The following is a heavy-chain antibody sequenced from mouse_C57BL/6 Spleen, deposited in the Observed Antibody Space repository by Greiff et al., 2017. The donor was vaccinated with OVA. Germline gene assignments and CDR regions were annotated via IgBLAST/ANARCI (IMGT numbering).Heavy chain of an antibody. CDR3: ARPSYDYVFAY. CDR2: IDPSDSYT. D-gene: IGHD2-4*01. J-gene: IGHJ3*01. Sequence: QVHVKQPGAELVMPGASVKLSCKASGYTFTSYWMHWVKQRPGQGLEWIGEIDPSDSYTNYNQKFKGKSTLTVDKSSSTAYMQLSSLTSEDSAVYYCARPSYDYVFAYWGQGTLVTVSA. CDR1: GYTFTSYW. V-gene: IGHV1-69*01.